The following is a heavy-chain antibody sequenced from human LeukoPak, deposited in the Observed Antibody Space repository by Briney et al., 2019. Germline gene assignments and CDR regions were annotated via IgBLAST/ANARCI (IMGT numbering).Heavy chain of an antibody. CDR3: ARYSDSSNKIDY. J-gene: IGHJ4*02. CDR2: ISVTGETS. CDR1: GFTFGDHY. D-gene: IGHD1-26*01. V-gene: IGHV3-11*01. Sequence: GGPLRLSCAASGFTFGDHYRSWLRRAPGKGLEWLSHISVTGETSYRCLNGRFTISRDNGKSTLYLQMNSLRVEDTAIYYCARYSDSSNKIDYWGQGTLVTVSS.